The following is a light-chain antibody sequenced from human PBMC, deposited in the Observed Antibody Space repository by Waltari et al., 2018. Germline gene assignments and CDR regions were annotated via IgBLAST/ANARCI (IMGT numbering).Light chain of an antibody. CDR1: QSITNW. Sequence: DIQMTQSPSTLSASVGDRVTITCRASQSITNWLAWYQQKPGKAPKLLIYKASSLESGVPSRFSGSGSGTEFTLTISTLQPEDFATYYCQQSYLTPRTFGQGTKVEMK. V-gene: IGKV1-5*03. CDR3: QQSYLTPRT. J-gene: IGKJ1*01. CDR2: KAS.